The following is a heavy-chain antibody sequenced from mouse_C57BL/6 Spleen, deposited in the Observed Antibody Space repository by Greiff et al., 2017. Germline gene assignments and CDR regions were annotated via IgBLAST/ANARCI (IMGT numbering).Heavy chain of an antibody. CDR3: ARVGRGYYFDY. D-gene: IGHD4-1*01. V-gene: IGHV1-26*01. Sequence: VQLKQSGPELVKPGASVKISCKASGYTFTDYYMNWVKQSHGKSLEWIGDINPNNGGTSYNQKFKGKATLTVDKSSSTAYMELRSLTSEDSAVYYCARVGRGYYFDYWGQGTTLTVSS. CDR1: GYTFTDYY. CDR2: INPNNGGT. J-gene: IGHJ2*01.